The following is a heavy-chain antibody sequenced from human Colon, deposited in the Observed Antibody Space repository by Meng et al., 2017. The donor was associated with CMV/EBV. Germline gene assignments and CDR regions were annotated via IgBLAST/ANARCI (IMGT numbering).Heavy chain of an antibody. V-gene: IGHV4-39*07. CDR1: GVSISSSSYY. J-gene: IGHJ4*02. CDR2: MYYSGST. Sequence: GSLRLSCTVSGVSISSSSYYWGWIRQPPGKGLEWIGNMYYSGSTYYNPSLKGRVTISIETSKNQFSLNLSSVTAADTAVYFCARDWPGRGMDYWGQGMLVTVSS. D-gene: IGHD3/OR15-3a*01. CDR3: ARDWPGRGMDY.